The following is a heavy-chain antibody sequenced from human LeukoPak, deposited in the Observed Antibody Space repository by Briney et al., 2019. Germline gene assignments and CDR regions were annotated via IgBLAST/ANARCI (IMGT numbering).Heavy chain of an antibody. CDR3: AGGKRYSSSWFYNRFDP. V-gene: IGHV3-13*01. J-gene: IGHJ5*02. D-gene: IGHD6-13*01. CDR1: GFTFSSYD. Sequence: GGSLRLSCEVSGFTFSSYDMHWVRQTTGKGLEWVSGIGTTGDTHYPDSVKGRFTVSRENAKNSLYLQMNSLRAGDTAVYYCAGGKRYSSSWFYNRFDPWGQGTLVTVSS. CDR2: IGTTGDT.